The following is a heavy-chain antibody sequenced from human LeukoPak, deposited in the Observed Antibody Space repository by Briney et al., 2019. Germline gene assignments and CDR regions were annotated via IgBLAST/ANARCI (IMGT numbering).Heavy chain of an antibody. J-gene: IGHJ4*02. CDR3: ARGGASSMPLDY. CDR1: GGSIGGNSY. D-gene: IGHD1-26*01. Sequence: SETLSLTCTVSGGSIGGNSYWSWIRQPPGKGPEWIGHISNSGSTYYSPSLSSRVTISLDTSKNQFSLKLRSVTAADTAVYYCARGGASSMPLDYWGRGTLVTVSS. V-gene: IGHV4-61*01. CDR2: ISNSGST.